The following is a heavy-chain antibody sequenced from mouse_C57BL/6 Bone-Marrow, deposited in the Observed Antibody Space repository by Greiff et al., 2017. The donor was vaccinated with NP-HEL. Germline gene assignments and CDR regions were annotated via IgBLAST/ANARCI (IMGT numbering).Heavy chain of an antibody. Sequence: VQLQQSGPELVKPGASVKMSCKASGYTFTDYNMHWVKQSHGKSLEWIGYINPNNGGTSYNQKFKGKATLTVNKSSSTAYMELRSLTSEDSAVYYCARSHYGSSSFDYWGQGTTLTVSS. CDR1: GYTFTDYN. J-gene: IGHJ2*01. CDR3: ARSHYGSSSFDY. V-gene: IGHV1-22*01. CDR2: INPNNGGT. D-gene: IGHD1-1*01.